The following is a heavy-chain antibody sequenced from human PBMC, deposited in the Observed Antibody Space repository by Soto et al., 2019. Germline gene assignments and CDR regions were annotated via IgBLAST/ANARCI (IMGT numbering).Heavy chain of an antibody. Sequence: SLRLSCAASGFFFNSYGMHWVRQAPGKGLEWVAVIWSDGSKKYYADSVKGRFTISRDSSENTLYLQMNSLRAEDTAVYFCVRDYFGSGSFLSDYWGQGTLVTVSS. V-gene: IGHV3-33*01. CDR2: IWSDGSKK. D-gene: IGHD3-10*01. CDR1: GFFFNSYG. CDR3: VRDYFGSGSFLSDY. J-gene: IGHJ4*02.